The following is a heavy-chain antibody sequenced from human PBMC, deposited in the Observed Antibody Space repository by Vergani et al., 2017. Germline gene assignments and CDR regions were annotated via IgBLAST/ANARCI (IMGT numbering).Heavy chain of an antibody. V-gene: IGHV4-39*07. Sequence: QLQLQESAPGLVKPSETLSLTCTVSGGSISSSSYYWGWIRQPPGKGLEWIGSIYTSGSTNYNPSLKSRVTISVDTSKNQFSLKLSSVTAADTAVYYCARDLRYYGMDVWGQGTTVTVSS. J-gene: IGHJ6*02. CDR2: IYTSGST. CDR1: GGSISSSSYY. CDR3: ARDLRYYGMDV.